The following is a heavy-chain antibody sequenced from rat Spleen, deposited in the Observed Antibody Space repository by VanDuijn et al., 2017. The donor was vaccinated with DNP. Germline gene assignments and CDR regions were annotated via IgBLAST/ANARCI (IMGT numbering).Heavy chain of an antibody. CDR2: INKDSSTI. CDR1: GFNFNDYW. CDR3: ARLRLEWEVRAMDA. Sequence: EVKLVESGGGLVQPGRSLKLSCAPSGFNFNDYWMGWVRQAPGKGLEWIGEINKDSSTINYSPSLKDKFTISRDNAQNTLYLQMSKLGSEDTAIYYCARLRLEWEVRAMDAWGQGTSVTVSS. D-gene: IGHD1-1*01. J-gene: IGHJ4*01. V-gene: IGHV4-2*01.